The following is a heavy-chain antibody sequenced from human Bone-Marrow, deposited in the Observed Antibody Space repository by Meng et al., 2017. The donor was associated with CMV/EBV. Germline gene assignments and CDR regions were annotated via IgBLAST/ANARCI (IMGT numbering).Heavy chain of an antibody. J-gene: IGHJ6*02. V-gene: IGHV1-18*04. Sequence: ASAKVSCKASGYTFTGNYMHWVRQAPGQGLEGMGWISAYNGNTNYAPKLQGRVTRTTDTSTSTAYMELRRLRSVDTAVYYCASSSSYYYYYGMDVWGQGTTVTVSS. CDR1: GYTFTGNY. CDR3: ASSSSYYYYYGMDV. D-gene: IGHD6-13*01. CDR2: ISAYNGNT.